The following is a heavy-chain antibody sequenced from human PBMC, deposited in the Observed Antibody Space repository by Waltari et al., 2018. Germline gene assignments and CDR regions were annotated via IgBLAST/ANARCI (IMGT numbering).Heavy chain of an antibody. D-gene: IGHD1-26*01. V-gene: IGHV4-61*02. J-gene: IGHJ3*02. Sequence: QVQLQESGPGLVKPSQTLSLTCTVSGGSISSGSYYWSWIRQPAGKGLEWIGRIYTSGSSNYNPSLKSRVTISVDTAKNQFSLKLSSVTAADTAVYYCARDGSGSRDAFDIWGQGTMVTVSS. CDR3: ARDGSGSRDAFDI. CDR1: GGSISSGSYY. CDR2: IYTSGSS.